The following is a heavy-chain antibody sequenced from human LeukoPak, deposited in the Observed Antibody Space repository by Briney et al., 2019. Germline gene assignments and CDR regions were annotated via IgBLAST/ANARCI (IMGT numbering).Heavy chain of an antibody. Sequence: PGRSLRLSCAASGVTLSSSGMHWVRQAPGKGLEWVAVISYDGSNKYYADSVKGRFTISRENSKNTLYLQMNSLRAEDTAVYYCAKVGRYYGSGSYSAFDIWGQGTMVTVSS. CDR3: AKVGRYYGSGSYSAFDI. CDR2: ISYDGSNK. CDR1: GVTLSSSG. J-gene: IGHJ3*02. D-gene: IGHD3-10*01. V-gene: IGHV3-30*18.